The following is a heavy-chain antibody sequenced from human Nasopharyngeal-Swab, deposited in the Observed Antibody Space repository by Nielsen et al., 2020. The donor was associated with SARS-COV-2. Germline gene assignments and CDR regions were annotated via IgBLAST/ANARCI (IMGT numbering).Heavy chain of an antibody. D-gene: IGHD3-22*01. V-gene: IGHV3-66*01. Sequence: WIRQPPGKGLEWVSVIYSGGSTYYADSVKGGFTISRDNSKNTLYLQMNSLRAEDAAVYYCARGYYDSLRWGQGTLVTVSS. CDR3: ARGYYDSLR. CDR2: IYSGGST. J-gene: IGHJ4*02.